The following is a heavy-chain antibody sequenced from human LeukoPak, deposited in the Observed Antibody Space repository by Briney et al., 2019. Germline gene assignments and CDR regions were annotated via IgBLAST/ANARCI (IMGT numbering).Heavy chain of an antibody. CDR1: GGTFSSYA. CDR2: IIPILGIA. CDR3: ARDHCSGGSCFWFDP. J-gene: IGHJ5*02. V-gene: IGHV1-69*04. Sequence: SVKVSCKASGGTFSSYAISWVRQAPGQGLKWMGRIIPILGIANYAQKFQGRVTITADKSTSTAYMELSSLRSEDTAVYYCARDHCSGGSCFWFDPWGQGTLVTVSS. D-gene: IGHD2-15*01.